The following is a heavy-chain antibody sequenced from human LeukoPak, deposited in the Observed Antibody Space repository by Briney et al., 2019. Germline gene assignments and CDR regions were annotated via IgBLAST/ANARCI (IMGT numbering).Heavy chain of an antibody. CDR3: AKAVRYSSSWYDY. CDR2: IYSGGST. CDR1: EFSVGSNY. Sequence: GGSLRLSCAASEFSVGSNYMTWVRQAPGKGLEWVSLIYSGGSTYYADSVKGRFTISRDNSKNTLYLQMTSLRAEDTALYYCAKAVRYSSSWYDYWGQGTLVTVSS. V-gene: IGHV3-66*01. D-gene: IGHD6-13*01. J-gene: IGHJ4*02.